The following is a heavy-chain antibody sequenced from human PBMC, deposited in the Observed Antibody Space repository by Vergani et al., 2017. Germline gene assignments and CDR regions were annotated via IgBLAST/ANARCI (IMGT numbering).Heavy chain of an antibody. CDR2: ISSSGSTI. V-gene: IGHV3-48*03. Sequence: EVQLVESGGGLVQPGGSLRLSCAASGFTFSSYEMNWVRQAPGKGLEWVSYISSSGSTIYYADSVKGRFTIPRDNAKNSLYLQMNSVKAEDTAVYSCAGDYREPLGYYYYGMDVWGQGTTVTVSS. CDR3: AGDYREPLGYYYYGMDV. J-gene: IGHJ6*02. CDR1: GFTFSSYE. D-gene: IGHD1-26*01.